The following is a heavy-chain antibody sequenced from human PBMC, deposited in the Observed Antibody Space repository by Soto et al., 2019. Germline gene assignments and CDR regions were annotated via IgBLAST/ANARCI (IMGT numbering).Heavy chain of an antibody. CDR1: GYTFTSYG. CDR3: AREAKVGVYYYYYGMDV. D-gene: IGHD1-26*01. CDR2: ISAYNGNT. J-gene: IGHJ6*02. Sequence: AASVKVSCKASGYTFTSYGISWVRQAPGQGLEWMGWISAYNGNTNYAQKLQGRVTMTTDTSTSTAYMELRSLRSDDTAVYYCAREAKVGVYYYYYGMDVWGQGTTVTVSS. V-gene: IGHV1-18*01.